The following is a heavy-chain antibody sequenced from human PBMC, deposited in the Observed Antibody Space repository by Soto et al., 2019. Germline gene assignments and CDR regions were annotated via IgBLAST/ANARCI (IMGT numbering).Heavy chain of an antibody. Sequence: PGGSLRLSCTASGFTFSTYAMNWVRQAPGKGLEWVSAIGAGSLNIYYADPVKGRFTISRDNSKNTLYLQMNSLRAEDTAVYYCASQGGDIVLVPAAHGHYYGMDVWGQGTTVTVS. V-gene: IGHV3-23*01. D-gene: IGHD2-2*01. CDR3: ASQGGDIVLVPAAHGHYYGMDV. J-gene: IGHJ6*02. CDR2: IGAGSLNI. CDR1: GFTFSTYA.